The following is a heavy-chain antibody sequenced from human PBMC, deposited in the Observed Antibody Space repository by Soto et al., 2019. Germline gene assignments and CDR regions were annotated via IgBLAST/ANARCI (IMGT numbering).Heavy chain of an antibody. J-gene: IGHJ4*02. Sequence: SETPALPWTVAGCSLSSYFWGWIRHPPGKGLACIGYIYYRGSTNYNPPRKSRVTISVDTSKNQFSLKLSSVTAADTAVYYCARHKYHSSGPSAYWGQGTLVTVSS. CDR1: GCSLSSYF. CDR3: ARHKYHSSGPSAY. V-gene: IGHV4-59*08. D-gene: IGHD3-22*01. CDR2: IYYRGST.